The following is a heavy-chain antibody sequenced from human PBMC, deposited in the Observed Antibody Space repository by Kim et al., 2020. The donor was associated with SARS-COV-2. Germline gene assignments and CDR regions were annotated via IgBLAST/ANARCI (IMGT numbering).Heavy chain of an antibody. D-gene: IGHD5-18*01. CDR2: IKSKTDGGTT. Sequence: GGSLRLSCAASGFTFSNAWMSWVRQAPGKGLEWVGRIKSKTDGGTTDYAAPVKGRFTISRDDSKNTLYLQMNSLKTEDTAVYYCTTDPRRGYSYGNPWGQGTLVTVSS. CDR1: GFTFSNAW. V-gene: IGHV3-15*01. CDR3: TTDPRRGYSYGNP. J-gene: IGHJ5*02.